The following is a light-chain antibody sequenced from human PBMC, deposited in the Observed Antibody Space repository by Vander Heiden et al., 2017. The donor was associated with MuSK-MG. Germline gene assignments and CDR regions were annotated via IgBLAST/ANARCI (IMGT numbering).Light chain of an antibody. CDR3: SSYTSSSTLHYV. J-gene: IGLJ1*01. CDR2: EVS. V-gene: IGLV2-14*01. Sequence: QSALTQPASVSGSPGQSITIPCPGTSSDVGGYNYVSWYQQHPGKAPKLMIYEVSNRPSGVSNRFSGSKSGNTASLTISGLQAEDEADYYCSSYTSSSTLHYVFGTGTKVTVL. CDR1: SSDVGGYNY.